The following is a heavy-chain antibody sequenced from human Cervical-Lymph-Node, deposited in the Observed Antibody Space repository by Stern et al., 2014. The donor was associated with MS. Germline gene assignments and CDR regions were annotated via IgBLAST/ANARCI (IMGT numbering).Heavy chain of an antibody. CDR2: IIPIFGTA. D-gene: IGHD2-2*01. CDR3: AATDKTIVVVPAAIYNWFDP. Sequence: QVQLGQSGAEVKKPGSSVKVSCKASGGTFSSYAISWVRQAPGQGLEWMGGIIPIFGTANYAQKFQGRVTITADESTSTAYMELSSLRSEDTAVYYCAATDKTIVVVPAAIYNWFDPWGQGTLVTVSS. CDR1: GGTFSSYA. V-gene: IGHV1-69*01. J-gene: IGHJ5*02.